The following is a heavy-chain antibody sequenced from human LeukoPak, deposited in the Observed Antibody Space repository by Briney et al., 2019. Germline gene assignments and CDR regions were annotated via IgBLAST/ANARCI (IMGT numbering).Heavy chain of an antibody. Sequence: PGGSLRLSCAASGFTFSSYWMHWGRQAPGKGLVWVSRINSDGSSTTYADSVKDRCTISRDNAKNTLYLQMNSLRAEDTAVYYCARGLLSAGPGGWFDPWGQGTLVTVSS. V-gene: IGHV3-74*01. CDR1: GFTFSSYW. CDR3: ARGLLSAGPGGWFDP. J-gene: IGHJ5*02. CDR2: INSDGSST. D-gene: IGHD6-19*01.